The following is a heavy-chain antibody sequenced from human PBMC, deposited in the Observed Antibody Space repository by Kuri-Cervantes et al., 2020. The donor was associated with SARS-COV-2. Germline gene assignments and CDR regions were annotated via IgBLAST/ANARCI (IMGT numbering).Heavy chain of an antibody. CDR1: GYTFTGYY. V-gene: IGHV1-2*02. CDR3: ARGPGDYGDYYYYYMDV. D-gene: IGHD3-16*01. J-gene: IGHJ6*03. CDR2: INPNSGGT. Sequence: ASVKVSCKASGYTFTGYYMHWVRQAPGQGLEWMGWINPNSGGTNYAQKFQGRVTMTRDTSISTAYMELSSLRSEDTAVYYCARGPGDYGDYYYYYMDVWGKGTTVTVSS.